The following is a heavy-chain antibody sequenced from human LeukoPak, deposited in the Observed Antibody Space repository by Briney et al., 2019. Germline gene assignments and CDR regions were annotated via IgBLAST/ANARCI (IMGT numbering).Heavy chain of an antibody. CDR1: GGSFSDYY. D-gene: IGHD4-17*01. V-gene: IGHV4-34*01. Sequence: SETLSLTCAVYGGSFSDYYWSWIRQPPGKGLEWIGEINHSGSTKYNPSMKSRVTISVDTSKNQFSLRLNSVTAADTAIYYCARVGHPTQRRVLSTVTVPTAGAFDIWGQGTMVTVSS. J-gene: IGHJ3*02. CDR3: ARVGHPTQRRVLSTVTVPTAGAFDI. CDR2: INHSGST.